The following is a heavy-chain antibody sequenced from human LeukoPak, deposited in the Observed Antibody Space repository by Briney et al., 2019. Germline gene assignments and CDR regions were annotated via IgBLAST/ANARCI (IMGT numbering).Heavy chain of an antibody. J-gene: IGHJ4*02. D-gene: IGHD1-26*01. V-gene: IGHV3-48*03. CDR3: AREIVGAARGRFDY. CDR1: GFTFSSYE. Sequence: GGSLRLSCAASGFTFSSYEMNWVRQAPGKGLEWVSYISSSGSTIYYADSVKGRFTISRGNAKNSLYLQMNSLRAEDTAVYYCAREIVGAARGRFDYWGQGTLVTVSS. CDR2: ISSSGSTI.